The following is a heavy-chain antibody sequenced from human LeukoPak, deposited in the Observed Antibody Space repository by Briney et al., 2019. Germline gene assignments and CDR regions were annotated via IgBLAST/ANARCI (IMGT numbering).Heavy chain of an antibody. CDR1: GFPFSSHA. CDR2: FTGRDAIT. CDR3: AKGSTNWGYYFDY. V-gene: IGHV3-23*01. Sequence: GGSLRLSCAASGFPFSSHALAWVRQAPGKGLEWVSSFTGRDAITYYADSVKGRFTISRDDSQNTVFLQMNSLRPDDTGVYYCAKGSTNWGYYFDYWGQGTLVTVSS. J-gene: IGHJ4*02. D-gene: IGHD7-27*01.